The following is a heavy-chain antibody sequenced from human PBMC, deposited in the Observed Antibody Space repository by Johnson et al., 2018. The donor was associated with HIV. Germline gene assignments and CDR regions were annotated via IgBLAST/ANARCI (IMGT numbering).Heavy chain of an antibody. CDR2: IGTTGDT. CDR1: GFTFSSYD. V-gene: IGHV3-13*01. CDR3: AKDWDRVLQPPGDAFDF. D-gene: IGHD2-15*01. Sequence: VQLVESGGDLVQPGGSLRLSCAASGFTFSSYDMHWVRQATGKGLEWVSSIGTTGDTYYPGSVKGRFTISRDNSKNTLYLQMNSLRLEDTAVYYCAKDWDRVLQPPGDAFDFWGQGTMVTVSP. J-gene: IGHJ3*01.